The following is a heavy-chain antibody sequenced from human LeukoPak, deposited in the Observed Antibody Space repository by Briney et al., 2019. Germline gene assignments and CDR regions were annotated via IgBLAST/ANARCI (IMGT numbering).Heavy chain of an antibody. CDR1: GFTFSSYG. V-gene: IGHV3-30*18. Sequence: PGRSLRLSCAASGFTFSSYGMHWVRQAPGKGLEWVAVISYDGSNKYYADSVKGRFTISRDNSKNTLYLQMNSLRAEDTAVYYCAKDHSFDYGDPYYYHGMDVWGKGTTVTVSS. D-gene: IGHD4-17*01. CDR3: AKDHSFDYGDPYYYHGMDV. CDR2: ISYDGSNK. J-gene: IGHJ6*04.